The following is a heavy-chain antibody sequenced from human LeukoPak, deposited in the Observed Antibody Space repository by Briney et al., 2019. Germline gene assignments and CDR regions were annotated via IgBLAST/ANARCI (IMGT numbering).Heavy chain of an antibody. CDR1: GFTFSSYW. CDR3: ARLGEGDYYDSSGYYYPYYFDY. V-gene: IGHV3-7*01. D-gene: IGHD3-22*01. J-gene: IGHJ4*02. Sequence: GGSLRLSCAASGFTFSSYWMSWVRQAPGKGLEGVANIKQDGSEKYYVDSVKGRFTISRDNAKNSLYLQMNSLRAEDTAVYYCARLGEGDYYDSSGYYYPYYFDYWGQGTLVTVSS. CDR2: IKQDGSEK.